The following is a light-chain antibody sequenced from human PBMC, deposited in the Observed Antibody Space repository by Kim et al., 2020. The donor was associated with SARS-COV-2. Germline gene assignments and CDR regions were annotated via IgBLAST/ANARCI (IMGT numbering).Light chain of an antibody. CDR3: QQSYSTPGT. CDR1: QSISSY. Sequence: DIQMTQSPSSLSASVGDRVTITCRASQSISSYLNWYQQKPGKAPKLLIYAASSLQSGVPSRFSGSGSGTDFTLTISSLQPEDFATYYCQQSYSTPGTFGQGTNWRS. V-gene: IGKV1-39*01. CDR2: AAS. J-gene: IGKJ2*01.